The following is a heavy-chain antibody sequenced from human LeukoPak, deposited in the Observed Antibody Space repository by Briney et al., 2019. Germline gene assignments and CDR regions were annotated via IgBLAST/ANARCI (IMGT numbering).Heavy chain of an antibody. CDR1: GGTFSSYA. CDR2: VIPIFGTA. Sequence: VASVKVSCKASGGTFSSYAISWVRQAPGQGMEWMGRVIPIFGTANYEQKFQGRVTITTDESTSTAYMELSSLRSEDTAVYYCARDLYCGGDCYSWFGYWGQGTLVTVSS. D-gene: IGHD2-21*02. CDR3: ARDLYCGGDCYSWFGY. V-gene: IGHV1-69*05. J-gene: IGHJ4*02.